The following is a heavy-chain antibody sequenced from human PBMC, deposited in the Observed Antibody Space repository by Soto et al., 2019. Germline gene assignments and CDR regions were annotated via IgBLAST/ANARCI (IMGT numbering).Heavy chain of an antibody. CDR1: GGSISSYY. CDR3: AREYAGHYDFWSGYYNRWYFDL. CDR2: IYYSGST. D-gene: IGHD3-3*01. Sequence: ETLSLTCTVSGGSISSYYWSWIRQPPGKGLEWIGYIYYSGSTNYNPSLKSRVTISVDTSKNQFSLKLSSVTAADTAVYYCAREYAGHYDFWSGYYNRWYFDLWGRGTLVTVSS. V-gene: IGHV4-59*01. J-gene: IGHJ2*01.